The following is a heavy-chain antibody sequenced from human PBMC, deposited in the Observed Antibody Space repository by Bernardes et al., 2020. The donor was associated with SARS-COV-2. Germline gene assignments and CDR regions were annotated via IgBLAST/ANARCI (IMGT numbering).Heavy chain of an antibody. V-gene: IGHV3-30*03. Sequence: GGSLRLSCAASGFIFSDYAMHWVRQAPCKGLEWVALISHDGGHKYYADSVRGRFTVSRDNSKNTLYLHMNSLRAEDTAMYYCARDLVGYYGSGSCFDYWGQGTLVTVSS. CDR3: ARDLVGYYGSGSCFDY. CDR1: GFIFSDYA. D-gene: IGHD3-10*01. J-gene: IGHJ4*02. CDR2: ISHDGGHK.